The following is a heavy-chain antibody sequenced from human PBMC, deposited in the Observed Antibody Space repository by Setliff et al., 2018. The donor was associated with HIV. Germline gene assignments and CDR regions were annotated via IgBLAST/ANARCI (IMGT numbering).Heavy chain of an antibody. CDR2: IYTSGLT. Sequence: SETLSLTCTVSGDSVSSRSYYWNWIRLPPGKGLEWIGRIYTSGLTNYNPSLKSRVTISVDTSKNQVSLKLSSVIAADTAVYYCARIFGDQGYYYGMDVWGQGATVTVSS. V-gene: IGHV4-61*01. J-gene: IGHJ6*02. CDR3: ARIFGDQGYYYGMDV. D-gene: IGHD3-3*01. CDR1: GDSVSSRSYY.